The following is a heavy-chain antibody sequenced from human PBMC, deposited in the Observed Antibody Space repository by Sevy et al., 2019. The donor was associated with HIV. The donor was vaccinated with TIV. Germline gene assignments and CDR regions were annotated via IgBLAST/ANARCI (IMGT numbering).Heavy chain of an antibody. V-gene: IGHV4-39*01. CDR1: SGSISSSSYY. J-gene: IGHJ5*01. CDR3: ARYIRGDHAGGFDF. CDR2: IDYIGTT. Sequence: SETLSLTCTVSSGSISSSSYYWGWIRQSPGKGLEWIASIDYIGTTYYNLALKSRVTITGDRSKNEVSLNLRFVTAAAAAGYYCARYIRGDHAGGFDFWGQGTPVTVSS. D-gene: IGHD4-17*01.